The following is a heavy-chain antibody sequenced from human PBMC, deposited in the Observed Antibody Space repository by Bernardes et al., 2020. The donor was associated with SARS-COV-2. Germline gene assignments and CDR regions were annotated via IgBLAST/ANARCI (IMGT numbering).Heavy chain of an antibody. Sequence: ASEKVSCKASGYTFTSYGISWVRQDPGHGLEWMGWISAYYGTTDYAEKFQGRVTMTTDTSTSTAYMELRSLRSDDTAVYFCATGVDYSYGLGGFDPWGQGTLVIVSS. CDR2: ISAYYGTT. CDR1: GYTFTSYG. J-gene: IGHJ5*02. CDR3: ATGVDYSYGLGGFDP. V-gene: IGHV1-18*01. D-gene: IGHD5-18*01.